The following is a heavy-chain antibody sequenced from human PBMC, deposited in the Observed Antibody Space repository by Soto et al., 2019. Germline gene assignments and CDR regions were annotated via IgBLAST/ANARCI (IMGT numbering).Heavy chain of an antibody. CDR3: ARTAAVAGTSDFDY. J-gene: IGHJ4*02. D-gene: IGHD6-19*01. V-gene: IGHV1-69*06. Sequence: ASVKVSCKASGGTFSSYAISWVRQAPGQGLEWMGGIIPIFSTANYAQKFQGRVTITADKSTSTAYMELSSLRSEDTAVYYCARTAAVAGTSDFDYWGQGTLVTVSS. CDR1: GGTFSSYA. CDR2: IIPIFSTA.